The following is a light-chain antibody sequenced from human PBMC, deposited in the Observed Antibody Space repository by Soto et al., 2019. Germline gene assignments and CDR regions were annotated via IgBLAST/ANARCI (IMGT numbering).Light chain of an antibody. CDR1: SNDVGGYNY. V-gene: IGLV2-14*01. CDR3: ISYTSSNNYV. CDR2: DVS. J-gene: IGLJ7*01. Sequence: QSALTQPASVSGSPGQSITISCTGTSNDVGGYNYVSWYRQHPGKAPKLMIYDVSNRPSGVSNRFSGSKSGNAASLTISWLQAEDEADYYCISYTSSNNYVFGSGTQLTVL.